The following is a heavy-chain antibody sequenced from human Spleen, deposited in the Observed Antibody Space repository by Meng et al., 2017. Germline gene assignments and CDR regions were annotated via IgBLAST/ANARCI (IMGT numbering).Heavy chain of an antibody. CDR3: ARGRVVVAAAPSDY. V-gene: IGHV3-13*01. CDR2: IGSAGDT. CDR1: AFSLTTYD. Sequence: EVQLVESGGGLVQLGGSLRLSCTPSAFSLTTYDMHWVHQDAGKGLEWVSTIGSAGDTHYPDSVKGRFTISRDNAKNSLYLQMNSLRAEDTAVYYCARGRVVVAAAPSDYWGQGTLVTVSS. D-gene: IGHD2-15*01. J-gene: IGHJ4*02.